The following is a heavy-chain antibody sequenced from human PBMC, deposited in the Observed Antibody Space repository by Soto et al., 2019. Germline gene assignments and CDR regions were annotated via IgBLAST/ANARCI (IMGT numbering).Heavy chain of an antibody. Sequence: QVQLQESGPGLVKPSQTLSLTCTVSGGSISRGGYYWNWIRQHPGKGLEWIGYTFYSGTTYYNPSLKRRVTISVDTSKNQFSLKLSSVTAADTAVYYCARSVDPWGQGTLVTVSS. J-gene: IGHJ5*02. V-gene: IGHV4-31*03. CDR2: TFYSGTT. CDR3: ARSVDP. CDR1: GGSISRGGYY.